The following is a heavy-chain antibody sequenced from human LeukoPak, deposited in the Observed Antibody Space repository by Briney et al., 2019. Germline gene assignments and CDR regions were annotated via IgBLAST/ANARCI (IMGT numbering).Heavy chain of an antibody. CDR3: TRDRQGPRLYEMDI. D-gene: IGHD2-8*01. J-gene: IGHJ6*02. V-gene: IGHV3-7*01. CDR1: GFTFSGYW. CDR2: IKVDGSEI. Sequence: GGSLRLSCAASGFTFSGYWMYWVRQAPGKGPEWVANIKVDGSEIYYVDSVKGRFTISRDNAKSSLYLQMNSLRAEDTAVYYCTRDRQGPRLYEMDIWGQGTTVTVSS.